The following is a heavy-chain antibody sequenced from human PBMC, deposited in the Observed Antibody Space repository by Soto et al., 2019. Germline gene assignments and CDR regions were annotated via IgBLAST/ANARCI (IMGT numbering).Heavy chain of an antibody. CDR1: GYTFTSYY. D-gene: IGHD5-12*01. CDR2: INLSAGST. Sequence: QVQLVQSGAEVRKPGASVKVSCKTSGYTFTSYYIHWVRQAPGQGLEWMGVINLSAGSTSHAQKFQGRVNMTVDTSTRTVYMEISSLKSEDTAVYYCAKAYNGYFPWYFDYWGQGTLVTVSS. J-gene: IGHJ4*02. CDR3: AKAYNGYFPWYFDY. V-gene: IGHV1-46*01.